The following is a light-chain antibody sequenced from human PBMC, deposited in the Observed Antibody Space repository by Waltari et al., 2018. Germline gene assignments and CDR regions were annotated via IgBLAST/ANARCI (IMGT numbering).Light chain of an antibody. CDR3: QSYDSSLRGFYV. J-gene: IGLJ1*01. Sequence: PPSLLGAPGQRFTIPCPGSSSNSGPGYGCQWYQQFPGTAPKLLIYDNTNRPSGVPARFSGSKSGTSASLAITGLQAEDEADYYCQSYDSSLRGFYVFGTGTKVTV. CDR1: SSNSGPGYG. V-gene: IGLV1-40*01. CDR2: DNT.